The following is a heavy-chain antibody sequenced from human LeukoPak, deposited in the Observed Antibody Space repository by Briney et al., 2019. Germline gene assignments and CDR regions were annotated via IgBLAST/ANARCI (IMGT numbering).Heavy chain of an antibody. J-gene: IGHJ4*02. CDR2: IYYGGNT. D-gene: IGHD2-15*01. CDR3: ARDRADCSGGSCYYHFDY. V-gene: IGHV4-39*02. Sequence: PSETLSLTCTVSGGSISSSSHFWGWIRQPPGKGLEWIGNIYYGGNTYYNPSLKSRVTISVDTSKNQFSLNLNSVTAADTAVYYCARDRADCSGGSCYYHFDYWGQGTLVTVSS. CDR1: GGSISSSSHF.